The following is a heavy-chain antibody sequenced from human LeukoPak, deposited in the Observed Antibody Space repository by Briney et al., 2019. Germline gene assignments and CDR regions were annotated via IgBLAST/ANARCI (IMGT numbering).Heavy chain of an antibody. V-gene: IGHV4-30-2*01. CDR3: ARGVISGSGCFDY. CDR1: GGSISSGDYS. CDR2: IFHSGTT. J-gene: IGHJ4*02. D-gene: IGHD3-10*01. Sequence: SETLSLTCAVSGGSISSGDYSWSWIRQPPGKGLEWFGYIFHSGTTYYNPSLKSRVTISVDRSKKQFSLNLSSVTAADTAVYYCARGVISGSGCFDYWGQGTLVTVSS.